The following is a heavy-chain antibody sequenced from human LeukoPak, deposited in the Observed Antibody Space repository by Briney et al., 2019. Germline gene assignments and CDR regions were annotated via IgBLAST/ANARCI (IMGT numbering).Heavy chain of an antibody. J-gene: IGHJ4*02. CDR1: GGSISSSSYY. Sequence: SETLSLTCTVSGGSISSSSYYWSWIRQPPGKGLEWIGYIHYSGSTNYNPSLKSRFTISVETSKNQFSLKLRSVTAADTAVYYCASTLNIVVVPAAMSYWGQGTLVTVSS. CDR2: IHYSGST. CDR3: ASTLNIVVVPAAMSY. V-gene: IGHV4-61*01. D-gene: IGHD2-2*01.